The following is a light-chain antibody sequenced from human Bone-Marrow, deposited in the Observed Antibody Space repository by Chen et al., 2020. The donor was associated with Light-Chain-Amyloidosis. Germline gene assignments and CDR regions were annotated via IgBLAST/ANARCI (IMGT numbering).Light chain of an antibody. V-gene: IGKV4-1*01. CDR1: QSVLYSSNNKNY. CDR3: QQYYSTPQGFT. CDR2: WAS. Sequence: DIVMTQSPDSLAVSLGERATINSKSSQSVLYSSNNKNYLAWYQQKPGQPPKLLIYWASTRESGVPDRFSGSGSGTDFTLTISSLQAEDVAVYYCQQYYSTPQGFTFGPGTKVDIK. J-gene: IGKJ3*01.